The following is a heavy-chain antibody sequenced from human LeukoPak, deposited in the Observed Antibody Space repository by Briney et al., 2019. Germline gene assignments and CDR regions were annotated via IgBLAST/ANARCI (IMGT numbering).Heavy chain of an antibody. D-gene: IGHD2-15*01. Sequence: PSETLSLTCAVYGGSFSGYYWSWIRQPPGKGLEWIGEINHSGSTNYNPSLKSRVTISVDTSKNQFSLKLSSVTAADTAVYYCARAYWAAIDYWGQGTLVTVSS. CDR3: ARAYWAAIDY. CDR2: INHSGST. V-gene: IGHV4-34*01. CDR1: GGSFSGYY. J-gene: IGHJ4*02.